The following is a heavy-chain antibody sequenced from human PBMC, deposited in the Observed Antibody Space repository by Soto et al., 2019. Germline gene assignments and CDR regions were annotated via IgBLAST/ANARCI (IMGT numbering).Heavy chain of an antibody. CDR1: GYTFTSYD. J-gene: IGHJ5*02. CDR3: ARGSKGSIWYAYWFDP. V-gene: IGHV1-8*01. Sequence: QVQLVQSGAEVKKPGASVKVSCKASGYTFTSYDINWVRQATGQGLEWMGWMNPNSGNTGYAQKFQGRVTMTRNTSISTAYMELSSLRSEDTAVYYCARGSKGSIWYAYWFDPWGQGTLVTVSS. CDR2: MNPNSGNT. D-gene: IGHD6-13*01.